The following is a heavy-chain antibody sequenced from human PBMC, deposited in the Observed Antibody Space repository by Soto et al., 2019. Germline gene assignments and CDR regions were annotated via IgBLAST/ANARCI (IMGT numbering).Heavy chain of an antibody. CDR2: IIPILGIA. CDR3: AREVHDSSSAYAFDI. J-gene: IGHJ3*02. V-gene: IGHV1-69*08. Sequence: QVQLVQSGAEVKKPGSSVKVSCKASGGTFSSYTISWVRQAPGQGLEWMGRIIPILGIANYAQKFQGRVTITADQSTSTAYMELSSLRSEDTAVYYCAREVHDSSSAYAFDIWGQGTMVTVSS. D-gene: IGHD3-22*01. CDR1: GGTFSSYT.